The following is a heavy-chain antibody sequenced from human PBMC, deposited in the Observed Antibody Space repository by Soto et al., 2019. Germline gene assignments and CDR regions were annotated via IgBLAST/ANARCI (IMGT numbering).Heavy chain of an antibody. CDR1: GYTFTSYG. CDR2: INAANGDT. J-gene: IGHJ5*02. Sequence: GASVKVSCKASGYTFTSYGIHCVLQSPLQRLDWMGWINAANGDTKYSPKFQGRVTITRDTSASTAYMELSSLRSEDTAVYYCVRRHVSATGIDWFDPWGQGTLVTVSS. V-gene: IGHV1-3*01. D-gene: IGHD6-13*01. CDR3: VRRHVSATGIDWFDP.